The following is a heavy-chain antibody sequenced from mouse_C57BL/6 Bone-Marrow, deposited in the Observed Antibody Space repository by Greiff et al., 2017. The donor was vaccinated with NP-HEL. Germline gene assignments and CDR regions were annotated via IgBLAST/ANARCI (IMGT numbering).Heavy chain of an antibody. CDR1: GYTFTDYY. CDR3: ARWDLPAMDY. Sequence: EVQLQQSGPELVKPGASVKISCKASGYTFTDYYMNWVKQSHGKSLEWIGDINPNNGGTSYNQKFKGKATLTVDKSSSTAYMELRSLTSEDSAVYYCARWDLPAMDYGGQGTSVTVSS. J-gene: IGHJ4*01. CDR2: INPNNGGT. V-gene: IGHV1-26*01. D-gene: IGHD4-1*01.